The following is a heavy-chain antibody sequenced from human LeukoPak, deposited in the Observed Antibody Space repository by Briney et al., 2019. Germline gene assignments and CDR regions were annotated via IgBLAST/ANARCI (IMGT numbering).Heavy chain of an antibody. J-gene: IGHJ4*02. CDR2: ISYDGSNK. D-gene: IGHD3-22*01. CDR3: ARPYYYDSSGYYDY. CDR1: GFTFSSYG. V-gene: IGHV3-30*03. Sequence: GGSLRLSCAASGFTFSSYGTHWVRQAPSKGLEWVAVISYDGSNKYYADSVKGRFTISRDNSKNTLYLQMNSLRAEDTAVYYCARPYYYDSSGYYDYWGQGTLVTVSS.